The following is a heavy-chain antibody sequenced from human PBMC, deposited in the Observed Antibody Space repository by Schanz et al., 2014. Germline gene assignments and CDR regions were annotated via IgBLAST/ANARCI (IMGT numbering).Heavy chain of an antibody. CDR3: ARANYRRKINFDY. Sequence: EVQLVESGGGLVQPGGSLRLSCAASGFTFSSYAMHWVRQAPGKGLEWVANIKQDGSEKYYVDAVKGRFTISRDNAKNSLYLQMNSLRAEDTAVYYCARANYRRKINFDYWGRGTLVTVSS. CDR2: IKQDGSEK. D-gene: IGHD3-10*01. V-gene: IGHV3-7*03. CDR1: GFTFSSYA. J-gene: IGHJ4*02.